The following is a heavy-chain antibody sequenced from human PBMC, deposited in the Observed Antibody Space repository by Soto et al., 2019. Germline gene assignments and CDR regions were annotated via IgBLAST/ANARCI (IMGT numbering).Heavy chain of an antibody. CDR1: GGSFSGYY. D-gene: IGHD2-2*01. V-gene: IGHV4-34*01. CDR2: INHSGST. CDR3: ARGTLRYIVVVPAGSFDY. Sequence: QVQLQQWGAGLLKPSETLSLTCAVYGGSFSGYYWSWIRQPPGKGLEWIGEINHSGSTNYNPSLKSRVTISVDTSKNQFSLKLSSVTAADTAVYYCARGTLRYIVVVPAGSFDYWGQGTLVTVSS. J-gene: IGHJ4*02.